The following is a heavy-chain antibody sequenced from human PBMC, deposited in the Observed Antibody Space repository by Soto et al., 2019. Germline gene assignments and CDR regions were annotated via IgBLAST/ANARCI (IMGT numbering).Heavy chain of an antibody. CDR3: ARDKSGTYSIDY. CDR2: ISGGGGTM. V-gene: IGHV3-48*04. J-gene: IGHJ4*02. D-gene: IGHD1-26*01. CDR1: GFTFSRYT. Sequence: PGGSVRLSCAASGFTFSRYTMNWVRQAPGKGLEWLSYISGGGGTMSYADSVKGRVTISRDNAKNSLYLQMDSLRAEDTAVYYCARDKSGTYSIDYWGQGTLVTVSS.